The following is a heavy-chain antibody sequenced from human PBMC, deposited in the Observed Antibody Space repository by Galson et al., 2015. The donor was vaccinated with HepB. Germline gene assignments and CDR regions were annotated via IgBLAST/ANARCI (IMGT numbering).Heavy chain of an antibody. J-gene: IGHJ6*02. D-gene: IGHD2-8*02. V-gene: IGHV3-21*01. CDR1: GFTFSSYS. CDR2: ITRSSTYI. Sequence: SLRLSCAASGFTFSSYSMNWVRQAPGKGLEWVSSITRSSTYIYYADSVKGRFTISRDNAKNSLYLQMNSLRAEDTAVYYCARDILGDFYFYAMDVWGQGTTVTISS. CDR3: ARDILGDFYFYAMDV.